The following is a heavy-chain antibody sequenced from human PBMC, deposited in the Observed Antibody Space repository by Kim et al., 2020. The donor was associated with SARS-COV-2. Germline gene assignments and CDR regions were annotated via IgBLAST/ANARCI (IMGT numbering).Heavy chain of an antibody. J-gene: IGHJ4*02. CDR3: AKDHDTSGYHQY. CDR2: ISYDGSYK. Sequence: GGSLRLSCAASGFTFSSYGIHWVRQAPGKGLEWVAVISYDGSYKYYADSVKGRFTISRDNSKNTLYLQMNSLRAEDTAVYYCAKDHDTSGYHQYWGQGTLVTVSS. V-gene: IGHV3-30*18. CDR1: GFTFSSYG. D-gene: IGHD3-22*01.